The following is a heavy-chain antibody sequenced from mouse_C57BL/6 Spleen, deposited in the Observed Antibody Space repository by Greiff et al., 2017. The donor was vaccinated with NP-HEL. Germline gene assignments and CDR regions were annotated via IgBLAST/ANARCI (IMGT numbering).Heavy chain of an antibody. Sequence: VMLVESGPELVKPGASVKISCKASGYAFSSSWMNWVKQRPGKGLEWIGRIYPGDGDTNYNGKFKGKATLTADKSSSTAYMQLSSLTSEDSAVYFCARSDDTMDYWGQGTSVTVSS. D-gene: IGHD2-3*01. J-gene: IGHJ4*01. CDR2: IYPGDGDT. V-gene: IGHV1-82*01. CDR3: ARSDDTMDY. CDR1: GYAFSSSW.